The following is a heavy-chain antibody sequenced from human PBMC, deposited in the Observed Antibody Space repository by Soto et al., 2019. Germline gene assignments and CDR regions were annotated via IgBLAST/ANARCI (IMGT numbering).Heavy chain of an antibody. Sequence: GGSLRLSCAASGFTFSNYGMTWVRQAPGKGLEWVSGISSSGGTTYYADSVKGRFTVSRDKSKSMLYLQMSSLRAEDTALYYCAIKTVTPTVGGNYYYAMDVWGQGTTVTVSS. CDR2: ISSSGGTT. CDR3: AIKTVTPTVGGNYYYAMDV. CDR1: GFTFSNYG. J-gene: IGHJ6*02. V-gene: IGHV3-23*01. D-gene: IGHD4-17*01.